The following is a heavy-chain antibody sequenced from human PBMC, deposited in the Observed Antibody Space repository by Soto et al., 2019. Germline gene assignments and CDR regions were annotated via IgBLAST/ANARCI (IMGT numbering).Heavy chain of an antibody. D-gene: IGHD1-26*01. Sequence: EVQLVESGGGLVQPGESLRLSCAASGFTLSSYWMTWVRQAPGKGLEWVANIKQDGSEKYYVDSVRGRFTMSRDNAKNSLYLQLISLRAEDTAVYYCARVVGATQMDFDYWGQGTLVTVSS. CDR2: IKQDGSEK. J-gene: IGHJ4*02. V-gene: IGHV3-7*01. CDR1: GFTLSSYW. CDR3: ARVVGATQMDFDY.